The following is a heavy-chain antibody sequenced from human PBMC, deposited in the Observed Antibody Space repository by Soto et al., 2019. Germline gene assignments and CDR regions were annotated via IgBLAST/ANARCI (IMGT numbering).Heavy chain of an antibody. CDR2: IRSKANSYAT. Sequence: KVSCAASGFTFSGSAMHWVRQASGKGLEWVGRIRSKANSYATAYAASVKGRFTISRDDSKNTAYLQMNSLKTEDTAVYYCTRVPYYDFWSGYFAPDYYYGMDVWGQGTTVTVSS. CDR3: TRVPYYDFWSGYFAPDYYYGMDV. CDR1: GFTFSGSA. V-gene: IGHV3-73*01. J-gene: IGHJ6*02. D-gene: IGHD3-3*01.